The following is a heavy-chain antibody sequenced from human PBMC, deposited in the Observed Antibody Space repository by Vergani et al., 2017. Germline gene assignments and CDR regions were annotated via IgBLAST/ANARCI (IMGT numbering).Heavy chain of an antibody. J-gene: IGHJ6*03. CDR3: ARDQVPAAIRLNVGNYMDV. V-gene: IGHV3-7*01. D-gene: IGHD2-2*02. Sequence: EVHLEESGGGLVQPGGSLRLSCTASGFTFGDYYMAWIRLAPGKGLDWVASIKRDGTETFYADSVKGRFTISRDNSKNTLYLQMSSLRAEDTAVYYCARDQVPAAIRLNVGNYMDVWGKGTTVIVSS. CDR2: IKRDGTET. CDR1: GFTFGDYY.